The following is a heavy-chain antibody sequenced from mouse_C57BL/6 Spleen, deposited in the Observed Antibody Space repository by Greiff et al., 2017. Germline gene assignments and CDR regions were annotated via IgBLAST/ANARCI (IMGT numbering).Heavy chain of an antibody. CDR3: ARKSAYSKGAMDY. V-gene: IGHV2-2*01. D-gene: IGHD2-5*01. CDR1: GFSLTSYG. CDR2: IWSGGST. Sequence: QVQLKESGPGLVQPSQSLSITCPVSGFSLTSYGVPWVRQSPGKGLEWLGVIWSGGSTDYNAAFISRLSISKDNSKSQVFFKMNSLQADDTAIYYCARKSAYSKGAMDYWGQGTSVTVSS. J-gene: IGHJ4*01.